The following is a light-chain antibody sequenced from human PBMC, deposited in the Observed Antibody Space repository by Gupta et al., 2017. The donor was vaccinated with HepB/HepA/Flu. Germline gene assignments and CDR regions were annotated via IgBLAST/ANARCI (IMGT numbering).Light chain of an antibody. CDR1: SSDVGGYNY. CDR3: SSYTSSSTLVV. Sequence: QSALTQPASVSGSPGQSLTISCTGTSSDVGGYNYVSWYQPPPGKAPKLMIYDVSNRPSGVSNRFSGSKSGKTASLTISGLQAEDEADYYCSSYTSSSTLVVFGGGTKLTVL. V-gene: IGLV2-14*01. J-gene: IGLJ2*01. CDR2: DVS.